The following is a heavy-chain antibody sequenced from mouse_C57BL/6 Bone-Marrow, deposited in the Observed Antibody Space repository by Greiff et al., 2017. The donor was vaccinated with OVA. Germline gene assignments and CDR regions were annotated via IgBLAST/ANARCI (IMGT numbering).Heavy chain of an antibody. CDR1: GFTFSSYA. CDR3: ARIYDYGSSDPRYGYFDV. V-gene: IGHV5-4*01. Sequence: EVHLVESGGGLVKPGGSLKLSCAASGFTFSSYAMSWVRQTPEKRLEWVAPISDGGSYTYYPDNVKGRLTISRDNAKNNLYLQMSHLKSEETAMYYCARIYDYGSSDPRYGYFDVWGTGTTVTVSS. CDR2: ISDGGSYT. J-gene: IGHJ1*03. D-gene: IGHD1-1*01.